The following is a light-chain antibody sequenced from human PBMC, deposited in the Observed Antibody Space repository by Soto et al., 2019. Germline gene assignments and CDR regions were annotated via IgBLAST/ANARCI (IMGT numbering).Light chain of an antibody. CDR3: CSYAGSNIFWV. CDR2: EVS. Sequence: QSALTQPPSASGSPGQSVTISCTGTSSDVGGYSHVSWYQHHPGKAPKLIIYEVSQRPSGVPDRFSGSKSGNTASLTVSGLQDEDEANYYCCSYAGSNIFWVFGGGTKLTV. CDR1: SSDVGGYSH. J-gene: IGLJ3*02. V-gene: IGLV2-8*01.